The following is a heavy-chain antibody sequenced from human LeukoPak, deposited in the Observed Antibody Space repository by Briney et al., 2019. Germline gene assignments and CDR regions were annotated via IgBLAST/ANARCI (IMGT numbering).Heavy chain of an antibody. CDR2: IHRGGTT. D-gene: IGHD6-6*01. Sequence: GGSLRLSCAASGFTVSNNYMSWVRQAPGRGLEWVSLIHRGGTTYHADSVKGRFTISRDNSKNTVYFQMSSLRAEDTAVYYCAKVDGGQSIWGQGTLVTVSS. V-gene: IGHV3-53*01. CDR1: GFTVSNNY. CDR3: AKVDGGQSI. J-gene: IGHJ4*02.